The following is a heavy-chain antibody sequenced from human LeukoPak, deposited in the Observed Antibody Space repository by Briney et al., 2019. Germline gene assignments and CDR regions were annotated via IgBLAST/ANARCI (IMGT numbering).Heavy chain of an antibody. CDR3: ARVDPKAPGDYS. CDR1: GFTFSNYW. D-gene: IGHD5-12*01. Sequence: GGSLRLSCAASGFTFSNYWMSWVRQAPGKGLEWVANIKEDGSEKYYVDSVRGRFTISRDNAKNSLSLQMNSLRAEDTAVYYCARVDPKAPGDYSWGRGTLVTVSS. J-gene: IGHJ4*02. V-gene: IGHV3-7*02. CDR2: IKEDGSEK.